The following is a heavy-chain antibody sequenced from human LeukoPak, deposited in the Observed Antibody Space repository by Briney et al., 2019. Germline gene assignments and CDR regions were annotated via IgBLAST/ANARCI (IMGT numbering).Heavy chain of an antibody. V-gene: IGHV1-46*01. CDR2: INPSGGST. CDR1: GYTFTSYA. Sequence: ASVKVSCKASGYTFTSYAMNWVRQAPGQGLEWMGIINPSGGSTSYAQKFQGRVTMTRDTSTSTVYMELSSLRSEDTAVYYCAREMGSQDYYYGMDVWGQGTTVTVSS. J-gene: IGHJ6*02. CDR3: AREMGSQDYYYGMDV. D-gene: IGHD2-8*01.